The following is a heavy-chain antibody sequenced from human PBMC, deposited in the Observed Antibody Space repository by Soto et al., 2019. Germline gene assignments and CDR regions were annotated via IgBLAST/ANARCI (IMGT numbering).Heavy chain of an antibody. J-gene: IGHJ6*02. D-gene: IGHD3-16*01. Sequence: GGSLRLSCAASGFTFSSYAMHWVRQAPGKGLEWVAVISYDGSNKYYAVSVKGRISINPDTSKNLFSLQLNSVTPEDTAVYYCARDRKGGFVMDVWGQGTTVTVSS. CDR1: GFTFSSYA. CDR3: ARDRKGGFVMDV. CDR2: ISYDGSNK. V-gene: IGHV3-30-3*01.